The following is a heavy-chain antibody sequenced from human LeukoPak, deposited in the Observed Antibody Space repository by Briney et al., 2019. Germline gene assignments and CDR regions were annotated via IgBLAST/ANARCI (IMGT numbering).Heavy chain of an antibody. CDR2: ISWNSGSI. Sequence: GGSLRLSCAASGFTFDDYAMHWVRQAPGKGLEWVSGISWNSGSIGYADSVKGRFTISRDNAKNSLYLQMNSLRAEDTALYYCSGRPDGGMATFDYWGQGTLVTVSS. V-gene: IGHV3-9*01. CDR3: SGRPDGGMATFDY. CDR1: GFTFDDYA. J-gene: IGHJ4*02. D-gene: IGHD5-24*01.